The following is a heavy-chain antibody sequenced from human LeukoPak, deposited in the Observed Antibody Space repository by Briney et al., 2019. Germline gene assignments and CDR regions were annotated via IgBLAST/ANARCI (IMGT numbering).Heavy chain of an antibody. V-gene: IGHV3-21*01. D-gene: IGHD6-13*01. Sequence: RGSLRLSCAASGFTFSSYTMNWVRQAPGKGLEWVSSISSGSDYIYYAGSVKGRFTISRDNAKNSLYLQMNSLRAEDTAVYYCARMYGSSWYTNWFDPWGQGTLVTVSS. CDR2: ISSGSDYI. J-gene: IGHJ5*02. CDR3: ARMYGSSWYTNWFDP. CDR1: GFTFSSYT.